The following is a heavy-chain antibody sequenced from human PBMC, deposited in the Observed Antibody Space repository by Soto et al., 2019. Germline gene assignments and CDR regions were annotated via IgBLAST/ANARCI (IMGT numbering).Heavy chain of an antibody. Sequence: PSETLSLTCTVSGGSTSNYYWSWIRQPPGKRLEWIGYIYYTGSTNYNPSLKSRVTILVDTSKNQFSMKLSSVTAADTAVYYCARVRGDYYFSTGSYLYYFDYWGRGTLVTVSS. CDR3: ARVRGDYYFSTGSYLYYFDY. D-gene: IGHD3-22*01. CDR2: IYYTGST. CDR1: GGSTSNYY. J-gene: IGHJ4*02. V-gene: IGHV4-59*01.